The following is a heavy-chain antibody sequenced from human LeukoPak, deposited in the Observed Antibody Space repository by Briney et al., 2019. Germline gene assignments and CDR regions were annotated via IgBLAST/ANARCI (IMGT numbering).Heavy chain of an antibody. CDR1: GFTFSSYG. D-gene: IGHD5-18*01. V-gene: IGHV3-30*03. CDR2: ISYDGSNK. CDR3: ARPIQLWPGRAFDI. Sequence: PGGSLRLSCAASGFTFSSYGMHWVRQAPGKGLEWVAVISYDGSNKYYADSVKGRFTISRDNSKNTLYLQMNSLRAEDTAVYYCARPIQLWPGRAFDIWGQGTMVTVSS. J-gene: IGHJ3*02.